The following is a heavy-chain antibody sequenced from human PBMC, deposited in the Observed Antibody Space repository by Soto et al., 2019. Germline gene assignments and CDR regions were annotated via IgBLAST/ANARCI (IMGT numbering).Heavy chain of an antibody. Sequence: SETLSLTCAVYGGSFSGYYWSWIRQPPGKGLEWIGEINHSGSTNYNPSLKSRVTISVDTSKNQFSLKLSSVTAADTAVYYCAREVSTYDYIWGSYRYTQEYFDYWGQGTLVTVSS. D-gene: IGHD3-16*02. CDR3: AREVSTYDYIWGSYRYTQEYFDY. V-gene: IGHV4-34*01. CDR2: INHSGST. J-gene: IGHJ4*02. CDR1: GGSFSGYY.